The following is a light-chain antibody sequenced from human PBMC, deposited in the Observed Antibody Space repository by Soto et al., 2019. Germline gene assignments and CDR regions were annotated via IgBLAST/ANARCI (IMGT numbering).Light chain of an antibody. Sequence: QSVLTQPASVSGSPGQSITISCTGTSSDVGGYNYVSWYQQPPGKAPKLMIYEVSNRPSGVSNRFSGSKSGNTASLTISGLQAEDEADYYFSSYTSSSTVFGGGTKLTVL. V-gene: IGLV2-14*01. CDR1: SSDVGGYNY. CDR2: EVS. CDR3: SSYTSSSTV. J-gene: IGLJ2*01.